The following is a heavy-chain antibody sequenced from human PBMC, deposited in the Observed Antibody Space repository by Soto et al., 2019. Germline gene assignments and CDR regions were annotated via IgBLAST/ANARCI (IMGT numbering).Heavy chain of an antibody. CDR2: INHSGST. Sequence: QVQLQQWGAGLLKPSETLSLTCAVYGGSFSGYYWSWIRQPPGKGLEWIGEINHSGSTNYNPYFKGQVTISVNTSKNLCTLKLSSVTAANTAVYYWATGDVMVVATTLVSAFDIWGQGTMVTVSS. J-gene: IGHJ3*02. CDR3: ATGDVMVVATTLVSAFDI. D-gene: IGHD2-15*01. V-gene: IGHV4-34*01. CDR1: GGSFSGYY.